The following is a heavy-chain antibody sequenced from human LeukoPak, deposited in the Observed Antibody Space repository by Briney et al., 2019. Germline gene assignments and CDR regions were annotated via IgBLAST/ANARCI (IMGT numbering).Heavy chain of an antibody. D-gene: IGHD6-19*01. CDR1: GFTFSSYA. J-gene: IGHJ3*02. CDR2: ISGSGGST. Sequence: GGSLRLPCAASGFTFSSYAMSWVRQAPGKGLEWVSAISGSGGSTYYADSVKGRFTISRGNSKNTLYLQMNSLRAEDTAVYYCAKRLTGYSSGWHDAFDIWGQGTMVTVSS. V-gene: IGHV3-23*01. CDR3: AKRLTGYSSGWHDAFDI.